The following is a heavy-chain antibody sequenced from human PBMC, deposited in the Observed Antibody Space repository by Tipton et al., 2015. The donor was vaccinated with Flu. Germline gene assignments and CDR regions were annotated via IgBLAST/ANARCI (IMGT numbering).Heavy chain of an antibody. D-gene: IGHD3-22*01. CDR1: GFTFSSYA. V-gene: IGHV3-64*02. Sequence: SLRLSCAASGFTFSSYAMHWVRQAPGKGLEYVSAISSNGGSTYYADSVKGRFTISRDNSKNTLYLQMGSLRAEDMAVYYCAREPPYDSSGYFDYWGQGTLVTVSS. CDR3: AREPPYDSSGYFDY. J-gene: IGHJ4*02. CDR2: ISSNGGST.